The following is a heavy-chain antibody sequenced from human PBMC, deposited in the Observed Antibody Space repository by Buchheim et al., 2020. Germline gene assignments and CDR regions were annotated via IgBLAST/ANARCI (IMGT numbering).Heavy chain of an antibody. CDR2: INHSGST. Sequence: QVQLQQWGAGLLKPSETLSLTCAVYGGSFSGYYWSWIRQPPGKGLEWIGEINHSGSTNYNPSLKSGVTISVDTSKNQFSLTLSSVTAADTAVYYCARAVLGAGTGTGDWFDPWGQGTL. J-gene: IGHJ5*02. D-gene: IGHD1-7*01. CDR1: GGSFSGYY. CDR3: ARAVLGAGTGTGDWFDP. V-gene: IGHV4-34*01.